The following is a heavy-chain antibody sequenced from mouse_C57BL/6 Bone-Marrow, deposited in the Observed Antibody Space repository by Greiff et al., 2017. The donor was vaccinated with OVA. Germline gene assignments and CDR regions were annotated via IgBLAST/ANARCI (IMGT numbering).Heavy chain of an antibody. D-gene: IGHD2-4*01. V-gene: IGHV1-64*01. CDR3: ARGGICDYDFDY. CDR2: IHPNSGST. Sequence: QVQLQQPGAELVKPGASVKLSCKASGYTFTSYWMHWVKQRPGQGLEWIGMIHPNSGSTNYNEKFKSKATLTVDKSSSTAYMQLSSLPSEDSAVYYCARGGICDYDFDYWGQGTALTVSA. CDR1: GYTFTSYW. J-gene: IGHJ2*01.